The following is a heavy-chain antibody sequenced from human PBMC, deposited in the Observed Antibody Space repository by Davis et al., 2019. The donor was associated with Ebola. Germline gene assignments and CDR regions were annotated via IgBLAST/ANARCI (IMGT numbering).Heavy chain of an antibody. J-gene: IGHJ5*02. Sequence: PSETLSLTCTVSGGSISSGGYYWSWIRQPPGKGLEWIGYIYYSGSTYYNPSLKSRVTISVDTSKNQFSLKLGSVTAADTAVYYCAPERAICSSTSCQNWFDPWGQGTLVTVSS. V-gene: IGHV4-30-4*01. CDR3: APERAICSSTSCQNWFDP. CDR1: GGSISSGGYY. D-gene: IGHD2-2*01. CDR2: IYYSGST.